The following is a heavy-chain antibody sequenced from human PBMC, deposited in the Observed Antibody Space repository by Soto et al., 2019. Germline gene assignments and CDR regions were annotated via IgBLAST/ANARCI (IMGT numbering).Heavy chain of an antibody. CDR3: ARHLTGNDAFDI. J-gene: IGHJ3*02. D-gene: IGHD7-27*01. Sequence: SETLSLTCTVSGGSISSYYWSWIRQPPGKGLEWIGYIYYSGSTNYNPSLKSRVTISVDTFKNQFSLKLISVTAADTAVYYCARHLTGNDAFDIWGQGTMVTVSS. V-gene: IGHV4-59*08. CDR2: IYYSGST. CDR1: GGSISSYY.